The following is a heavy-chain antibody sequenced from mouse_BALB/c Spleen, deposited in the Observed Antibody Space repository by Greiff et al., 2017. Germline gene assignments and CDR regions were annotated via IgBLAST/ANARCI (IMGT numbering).Heavy chain of an antibody. V-gene: IGHV1S22*01. CDR1: GYTFTSYW. CDR2: IYPGSGST. D-gene: IGHD1-1*01. J-gene: IGHJ2*01. Sequence: LQQPGSELVRPGASVKLSCKASGYTFTSYWMHWVKQRPGQGLEWIGNIYPGSGSTNYDEKFKSKATLTVDTSSSTAYMHLSSLTSEDSAVYYCARGYYGSSYYFDYWGQGTTLTVSS. CDR3: ARGYYGSSYYFDY.